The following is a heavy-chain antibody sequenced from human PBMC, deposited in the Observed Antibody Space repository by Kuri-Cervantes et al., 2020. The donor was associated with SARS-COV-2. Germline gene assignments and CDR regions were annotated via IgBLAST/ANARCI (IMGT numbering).Heavy chain of an antibody. J-gene: IGHJ6*02. V-gene: IGHV5-51*01. CDR2: IYPGDSDT. D-gene: IGHD3-3*01. CDR3: AREGGGTIQYYYYGMDV. Sequence: KVSCKGSGYSFTSYWIGWVRQMPGKGLEWMGIIYPGDSDTRYSPSFQGQVTISADKSISTAYLQWSSLKASDTAMYYCAREGGGTIQYYYYGMDVWGQGTTVTVSS. CDR1: GYSFTSYW.